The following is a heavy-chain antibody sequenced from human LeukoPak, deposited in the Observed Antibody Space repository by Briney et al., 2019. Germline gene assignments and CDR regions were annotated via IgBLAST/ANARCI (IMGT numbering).Heavy chain of an antibody. CDR3: ARLSYWVFEI. J-gene: IGHJ3*02. CDR1: GFTFSSYS. V-gene: IGHV3-21*01. D-gene: IGHD2-21*01. Sequence: PGGSLRLSCAASGFTFSSYSMNWVRQAPGKGLEWVSSISSSSSYIYYADSVKGRFTISRDNAKNSLYLQMNSLRAEDTSVYFCARLSYWVFEIWGQGTMVTVSS. CDR2: ISSSSSYI.